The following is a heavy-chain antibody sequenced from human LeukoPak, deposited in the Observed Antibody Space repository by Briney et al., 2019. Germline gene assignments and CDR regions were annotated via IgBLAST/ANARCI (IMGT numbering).Heavy chain of an antibody. CDR2: IYYSGST. CDR3: ARPGTSIAARWAFDY. V-gene: IGHV4-30-4*08. D-gene: IGHD6-6*01. J-gene: IGHJ4*02. CDR1: GGSISSGDYY. Sequence: SETLSLTCAVSGGSISSGDYYWSWIRQPPGKGLEWIGYIYYSGSTYYNPSLKSRVTISVDTSKNQFSLKLSSVTAADTAVYYCARPGTSIAARWAFDYWGQGTLVTVSS.